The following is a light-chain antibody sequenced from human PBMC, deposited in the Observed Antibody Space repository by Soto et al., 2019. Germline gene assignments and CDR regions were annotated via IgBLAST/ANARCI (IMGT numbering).Light chain of an antibody. CDR1: QSISSY. Sequence: DIQMTQSPSSLSASVGDRVTITCRASQSISSYLNWYQQKPGKAPKLLIYAASSLQSGVPSRFSGSGSGTDFTLTISSLQPEDFATYYCQQSYSTHGITFGQGTRLEI. V-gene: IGKV1-39*01. CDR2: AAS. CDR3: QQSYSTHGIT. J-gene: IGKJ5*01.